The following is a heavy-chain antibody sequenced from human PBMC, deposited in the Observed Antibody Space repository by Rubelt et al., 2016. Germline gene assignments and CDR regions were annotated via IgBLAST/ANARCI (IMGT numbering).Heavy chain of an antibody. J-gene: IGHJ5*02. V-gene: IGHV1-2*02. CDR2: INPNSGAP. CDR3: ARSKEDWFDP. CDR1: GYTFTGYY. D-gene: IGHD4-11*01. Sequence: QVQLVQSGAEVKKPGASVTVSCKASGYTFTGYYMHWVRQAPGQGLEWMGWINPNSGAPNYAQKFQGRVIMTMKTSISTAYMGLISLGAEDTAGDYCARSKEDWFDPWGQGTLVTVSS.